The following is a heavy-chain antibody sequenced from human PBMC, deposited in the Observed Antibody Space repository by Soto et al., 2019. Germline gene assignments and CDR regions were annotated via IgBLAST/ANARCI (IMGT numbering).Heavy chain of an antibody. V-gene: IGHV1-18*01. J-gene: IGHJ6*02. CDR2: ISAYNGNT. CDR3: ARDVLRFLEWLPRGYYYYGMDV. CDR1: GYTFTSYG. D-gene: IGHD3-3*01. Sequence: QVQLVQSGAEVKKPGASVKVSCKASGYTFTSYGISWMRQAPGQGLEWMGWISAYNGNTNYAQKLQGRVTMTTDTSTSTAYMELRSLRSDDTAVYYCARDVLRFLEWLPRGYYYYGMDVWGQGTTVTVSS.